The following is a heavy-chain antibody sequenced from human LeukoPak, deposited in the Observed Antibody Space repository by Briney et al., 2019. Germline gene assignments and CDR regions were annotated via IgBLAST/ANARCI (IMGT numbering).Heavy chain of an antibody. CDR1: GYTFTDYY. J-gene: IGHJ4*02. Sequence: ASVKVSCKTSGYTFTDYYIQWVRPAPGQGLEWMGWINPNSGGPNYAQKFQGRVTMTRDTSISTAYMEVTRLRSDDTAVYYCARDSTGDAFDFWGQGTLVTVSS. D-gene: IGHD7-27*01. CDR3: ARDSTGDAFDF. CDR2: INPNSGGP. V-gene: IGHV1-2*02.